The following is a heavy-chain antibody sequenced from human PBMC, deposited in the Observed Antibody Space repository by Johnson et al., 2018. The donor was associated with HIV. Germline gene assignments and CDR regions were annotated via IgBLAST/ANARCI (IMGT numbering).Heavy chain of an antibody. Sequence: VQLVESGGGVVQPGRSLRPSCAASGFTFSSYGMHWVRQAPGKWLEWVANIKQDGSEKYYLDSVKGRFTISRDNAKNSLYLQMHSLRTEDTAYYYCARDLPGIYDAFDLWGQGTKVTVSS. CDR1: GFTFSSYG. D-gene: IGHD1-26*01. CDR2: IKQDGSEK. J-gene: IGHJ3*01. V-gene: IGHV3-7*03. CDR3: ARDLPGIYDAFDL.